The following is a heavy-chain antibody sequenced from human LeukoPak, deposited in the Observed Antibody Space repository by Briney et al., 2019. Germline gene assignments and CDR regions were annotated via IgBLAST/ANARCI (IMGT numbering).Heavy chain of an antibody. CDR3: ARDRYTYGQGNAFDI. CDR1: GFTFSSYG. V-gene: IGHV3-30*03. D-gene: IGHD5-18*01. J-gene: IGHJ3*02. Sequence: GGSLRLSCAASGFTFSSYGMNWVRQAPGKGLEWVAVISYDGSNKYYADSVKGRFTFSRDNSKNTLYLQMSSLRAEDTAVYYCARDRYTYGQGNAFDIWGQGTMVTVSS. CDR2: ISYDGSNK.